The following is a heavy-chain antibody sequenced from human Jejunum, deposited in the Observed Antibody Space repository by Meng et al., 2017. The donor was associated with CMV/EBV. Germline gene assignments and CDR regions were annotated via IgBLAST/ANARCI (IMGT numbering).Heavy chain of an antibody. CDR2: INSSSTNI. D-gene: IGHD2-21*02. Sequence: SCAVYGFTFRNYTMNRGRQATGKRLEWVSSINSSSTNIYDAESANGRFTISRDNAKNSLYLQMNSLRGDDTAVYYCARDYRRGDGSGWGQGTLVTVSS. V-gene: IGHV3-21*01. CDR1: GFTFRNYT. J-gene: IGHJ4*02. CDR3: ARDYRRGDGSG.